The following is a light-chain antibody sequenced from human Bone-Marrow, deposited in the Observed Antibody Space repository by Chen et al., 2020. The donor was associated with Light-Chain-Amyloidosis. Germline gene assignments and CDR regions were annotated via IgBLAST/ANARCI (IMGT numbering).Light chain of an antibody. V-gene: IGLV2-14*01. J-gene: IGLJ3*02. CDR2: DVS. Sequence: QSALTQPASVSGSPGQSITISCTGTSSDVGGYNYVSWYQQHPGKAPKLMIYDVSNRPSGVYHRFSGSKSGNTAALTISGLQAEDEADYYCSSYTSSSTSVFGGGTKLTVL. CDR3: SSYTSSSTSV. CDR1: SSDVGGYNY.